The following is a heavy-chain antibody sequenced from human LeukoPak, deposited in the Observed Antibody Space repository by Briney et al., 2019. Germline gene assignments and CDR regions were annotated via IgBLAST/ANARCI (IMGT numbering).Heavy chain of an antibody. CDR2: IYYSGST. CDR1: GGSISSYY. Sequence: SETLSLTCTVSGGSISSYYWSWIRQPPGKGLEWIGYIYYSGSTNYNPSLKSRVTMSVDTSKNQFSLKVSSVSAADTGVYYCARAPEFSSGWLLDCWGQGSLVTVSS. J-gene: IGHJ4*02. CDR3: ARAPEFSSGWLLDC. D-gene: IGHD6-19*01. V-gene: IGHV4-59*12.